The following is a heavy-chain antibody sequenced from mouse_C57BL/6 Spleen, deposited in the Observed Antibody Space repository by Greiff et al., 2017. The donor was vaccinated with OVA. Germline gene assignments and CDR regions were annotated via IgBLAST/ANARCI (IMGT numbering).Heavy chain of an antibody. J-gene: IGHJ4*01. CDR2: IYPSDSET. D-gene: IGHD2-4*01. CDR1: GYTFTSYW. V-gene: IGHV1-61*01. Sequence: QVQLQQPGAELVRPGSSVKPSCTASGYTFTSYWMDWVKQRPGQGLEWIGNIYPSDSETHYNQKFKDKATLTVDKSSSTAYMQLSSLTSEDSAVYYCAIIYYDYEGYAMDYWGQGTSVTVSS. CDR3: AIIYYDYEGYAMDY.